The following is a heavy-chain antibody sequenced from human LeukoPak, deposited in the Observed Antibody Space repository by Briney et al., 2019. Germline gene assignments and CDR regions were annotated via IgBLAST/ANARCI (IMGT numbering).Heavy chain of an antibody. Sequence: GFPRLSCAASGFTFIDYSMNWVRQAPGKGLEWISYVGISSGNTKYADSVKGRFTISGDSAKNSVFLQMNSLRVEDTAVYYCARDHRYAFDNWGQGTLVTVSS. CDR3: ARDHRYAFDN. J-gene: IGHJ4*02. CDR1: GFTFIDYS. D-gene: IGHD5-12*01. CDR2: VGISSGNT. V-gene: IGHV3-48*04.